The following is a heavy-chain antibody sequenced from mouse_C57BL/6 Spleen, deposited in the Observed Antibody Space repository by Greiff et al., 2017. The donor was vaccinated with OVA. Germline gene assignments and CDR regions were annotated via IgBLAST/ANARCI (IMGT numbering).Heavy chain of an antibody. Sequence: QVQLQQPGAELVKPGASVKLSCKASGYTFTSYWMHWVKQRPGQGLEWIGMIHPNSGSTNYNEKFKSKATLTVDKSSSTAYMQLSSLTSEDSAVYYCARSDYDRKGYFDVWGTGTTVTVSS. CDR1: GYTFTSYW. D-gene: IGHD2-4*01. CDR2: IHPNSGST. V-gene: IGHV1-64*01. J-gene: IGHJ1*03. CDR3: ARSDYDRKGYFDV.